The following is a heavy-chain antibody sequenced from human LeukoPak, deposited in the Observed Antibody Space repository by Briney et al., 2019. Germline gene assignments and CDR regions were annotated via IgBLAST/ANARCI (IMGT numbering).Heavy chain of an antibody. CDR2: ISHSGST. D-gene: IGHD3-22*01. CDR1: GGSFSDYF. Sequence: SETLSLTCAVYGGSFSDYFWSWIRQPPGKGLEWIGEISHSGSTTYNPSLRSRVTISGDRSKNQFSLKLSSVTAADTAVYYCARQYDSSGYRLAFDIWGQGTMVTVSS. J-gene: IGHJ3*02. CDR3: ARQYDSSGYRLAFDI. V-gene: IGHV4-34*01.